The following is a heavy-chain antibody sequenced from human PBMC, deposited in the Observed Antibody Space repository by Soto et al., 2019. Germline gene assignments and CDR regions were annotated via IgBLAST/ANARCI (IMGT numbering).Heavy chain of an antibody. CDR2: ISAYNGNT. D-gene: IGHD2-2*01. Sequence: ASVKVSCKASGYTFTSYGISWVRQAPGQGLEWMGWISAYNGNTNYAQKLQGRVTMTTDTSTSTAYMELRSLRSDDTAVYYCAGERGVVVPAALIVDPWGQGTLVPVSS. J-gene: IGHJ5*02. CDR3: AGERGVVVPAALIVDP. V-gene: IGHV1-18*04. CDR1: GYTFTSYG.